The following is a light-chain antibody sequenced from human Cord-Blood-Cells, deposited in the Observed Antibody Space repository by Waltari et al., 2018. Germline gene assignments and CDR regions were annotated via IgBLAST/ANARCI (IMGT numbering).Light chain of an antibody. CDR2: AAS. CDR1: QSIRSY. CDR3: QQSYSTPFT. Sequence: DIRMTQSPSSLSASVGDRVTITCRASQSIRSYLNWYQQKPGKAPKLLIYAASSLQSGVPSRFSGSGSGTDFTLTISCLQPEDFATYYCQQSYSTPFTFGQGTRLEIK. V-gene: IGKV1-39*01. J-gene: IGKJ5*01.